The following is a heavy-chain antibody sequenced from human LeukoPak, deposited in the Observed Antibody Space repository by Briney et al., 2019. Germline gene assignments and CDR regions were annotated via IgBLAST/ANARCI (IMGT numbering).Heavy chain of an antibody. Sequence: SETLSLTCTVSGGSISSSSYYWGWIRQPPGKGLEWIGSIYYSGSTYYNPSLKSRVTMSVDTSKNQFSLKLSSVTAADTAVYYCARAVILEWSYYFDYWGQGTLVTVSS. CDR2: IYYSGST. V-gene: IGHV4-39*07. CDR1: GGSISSSSYY. CDR3: ARAVILEWSYYFDY. J-gene: IGHJ4*02. D-gene: IGHD3-3*01.